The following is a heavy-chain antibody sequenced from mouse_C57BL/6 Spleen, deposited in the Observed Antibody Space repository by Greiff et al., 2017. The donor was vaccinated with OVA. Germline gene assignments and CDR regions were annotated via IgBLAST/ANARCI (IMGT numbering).Heavy chain of an antibody. CDR2: IDPSDSYT. D-gene: IGHD2-3*01. V-gene: IGHV1-69*01. CDR3: ARSNGYWAWFAY. J-gene: IGHJ3*01. CDR1: GYTFTSYW. Sequence: QVQLQQPGAELVMPGASVKLSCKASGYTFTSYWMHWVKQRPGQGLEWIGEIDPSDSYTNYNQKFKGKSTLTVDKSSSTAYMQLSSQTSEDSAVYYCARSNGYWAWFAYWGQGTLVTVSA.